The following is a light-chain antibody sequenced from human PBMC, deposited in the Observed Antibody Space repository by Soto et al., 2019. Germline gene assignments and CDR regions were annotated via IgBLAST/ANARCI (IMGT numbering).Light chain of an antibody. CDR3: QQHYNTPYT. J-gene: IGKJ2*01. V-gene: IGKV4-1*01. CDR2: WAS. Sequence: DIVMTQSPDSLAVSLGERATFKCKSSHSLLYTSDRNKYLGWYQVKPGQPPRLLIYWASNRQPGVPDRFSGSGSGTDFTLTITSLQAEDVAVYYCQQHYNTPYTFGQGTKQEIK. CDR1: HSLLYTSDRNKY.